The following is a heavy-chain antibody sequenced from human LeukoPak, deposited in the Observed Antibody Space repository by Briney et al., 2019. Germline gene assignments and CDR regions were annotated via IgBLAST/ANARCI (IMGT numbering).Heavy chain of an antibody. J-gene: IGHJ4*02. D-gene: IGHD3-3*01. Sequence: GGSLRLSCTASKFTFSHYGMQWVRQAPGKGLKWVAVISSDGSIKVYADSVKGRFTLSRDNSINTVDLQMNSLRAEDTAVYYCVKEYHSRGFGAYFDYWGQGTLVTVSS. CDR3: VKEYHSRGFGAYFDY. V-gene: IGHV3-30*18. CDR1: KFTFSHYG. CDR2: ISSDGSIK.